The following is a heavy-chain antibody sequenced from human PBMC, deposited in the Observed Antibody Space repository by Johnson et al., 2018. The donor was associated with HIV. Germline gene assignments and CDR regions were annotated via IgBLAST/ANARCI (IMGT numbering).Heavy chain of an antibody. CDR1: GFTFSSYG. J-gene: IGHJ3*02. V-gene: IGHV3-33*06. D-gene: IGHD6-19*01. Sequence: QVQLVESGGGVVQPGRSLRLSCAASGFTFSSYGMHWVRQAPGKGLEWVAVIWYDGSNKYYADSVKGRFTISRDNSKNTLYLQMNSLRAEDTAVYYCAKTVRQWLVRNDAFDIWGQGTMVTVSS. CDR2: IWYDGSNK. CDR3: AKTVRQWLVRNDAFDI.